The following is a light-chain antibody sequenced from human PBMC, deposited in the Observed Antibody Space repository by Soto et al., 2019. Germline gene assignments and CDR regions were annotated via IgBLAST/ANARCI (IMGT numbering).Light chain of an antibody. Sequence: EIVLTQSPATLSLSPGERATLSCRASQSVNCYLAWYQQKPGQAPRLLIYDAFNRATGIPARFSGSGSGTDFALTISSLEPEDFAFYYCQQRSNWPPITFGQGTRLEIK. V-gene: IGKV3-11*01. CDR1: QSVNCY. CDR2: DAF. J-gene: IGKJ5*01. CDR3: QQRSNWPPIT.